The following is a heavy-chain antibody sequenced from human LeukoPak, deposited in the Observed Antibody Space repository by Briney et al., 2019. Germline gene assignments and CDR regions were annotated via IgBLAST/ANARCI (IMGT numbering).Heavy chain of an antibody. V-gene: IGHV4-34*01. Sequence: PSETLSLTCAVYGGSFSGYYWSCIRQPPGKGLEWIGEINHSGSTNYNPSLKSRVTISVDTSKNQFSLNLSSMTAADTAVYYCARAAWRGSNSRDAFDIWGQGTVVTVSS. CDR1: GGSFSGYY. D-gene: IGHD4/OR15-4a*01. CDR3: ARAAWRGSNSRDAFDI. CDR2: INHSGST. J-gene: IGHJ3*02.